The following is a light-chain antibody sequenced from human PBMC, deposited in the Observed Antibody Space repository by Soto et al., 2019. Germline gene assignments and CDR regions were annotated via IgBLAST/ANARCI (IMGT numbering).Light chain of an antibody. CDR3: CSYAGSYTLL. J-gene: IGLJ2*01. CDR1: SSDVGGYNY. Sequence: QSVLTQPASVSGSPGQSITISCTGTSSDVGGYNYVSWYQQHPGKAPKLMISDVSKRPSGVPDRFSGSKSGNTASLTISGLQAEDEADYYCCSYAGSYTLLFGGGTKVTVL. CDR2: DVS. V-gene: IGLV2-11*01.